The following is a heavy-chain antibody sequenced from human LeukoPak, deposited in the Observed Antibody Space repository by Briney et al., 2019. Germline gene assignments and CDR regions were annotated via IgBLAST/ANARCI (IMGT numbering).Heavy chain of an antibody. CDR1: GFPFSRYA. J-gene: IGHJ3*02. V-gene: IGHV3-23*01. CDR2: ISGRSGST. Sequence: GGPLSLSCAASGFPFSRYARRWVRQAPGKGLEGVSAISGRSGSTHYADSVRGGLTISRYNSKEAVYLQKHGVSAEDTAVYYCAKGVVVVIPRDALDIWGQGTMVIVSP. CDR3: AKGVVVVIPRDALDI. D-gene: IGHD3-22*01.